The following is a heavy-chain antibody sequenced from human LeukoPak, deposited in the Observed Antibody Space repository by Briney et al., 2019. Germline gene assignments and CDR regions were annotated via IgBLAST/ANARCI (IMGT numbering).Heavy chain of an antibody. CDR3: TTKVIRGNSGDDYDD. Sequence: GGSLRPSWAASGVTFSSYGVHWVRQAPGKGLEWVALISSDGNDKLHGDSVKGRFTNSRDDSKSTLYLQMNSLRAEDTAVYYCTTKVIRGNSGDDYDDWGQGTLVTVSS. V-gene: IGHV3-30*03. CDR1: GVTFSSYG. CDR2: ISSDGNDK. D-gene: IGHD5-12*01. J-gene: IGHJ4*02.